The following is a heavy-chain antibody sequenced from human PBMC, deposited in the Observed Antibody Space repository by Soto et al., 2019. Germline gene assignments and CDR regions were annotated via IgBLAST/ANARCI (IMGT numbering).Heavy chain of an antibody. CDR2: IIPIFDVA. J-gene: IGHJ4*02. V-gene: IGHV1-69*04. Sequence: QVQLVQSGAEVRKPGSSVKVSCKASGGTFSSHAITWVRQARGQGLEWMGRIIPIFDVATYAPKFQGRLTITADKSTGSAFMQVHSLRSEDTAVYYFARDRKDGYIYVESWGQGSLVTVSS. D-gene: IGHD5-12*01. CDR1: GGTFSSHA. CDR3: ARDRKDGYIYVES.